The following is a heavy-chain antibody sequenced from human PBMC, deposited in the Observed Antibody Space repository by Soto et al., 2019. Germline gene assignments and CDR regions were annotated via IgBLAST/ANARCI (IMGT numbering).Heavy chain of an antibody. D-gene: IGHD2-15*01. CDR3: ARDIYGGNCCDAFDS. J-gene: IGHJ3*02. V-gene: IGHV1-18*01. Sequence: QAQLVQSGAEVKKPGASVNISCKASGYTFTNCGFIWVRQAPGHGLEWVGWISPYNGKTEYAQNRQGRVTMTRDNPTSTAYMELRSLRSDDTAVYYCARDIYGGNCCDAFDSWGQGTMVTVSS. CDR1: GYTFTNCG. CDR2: ISPYNGKT.